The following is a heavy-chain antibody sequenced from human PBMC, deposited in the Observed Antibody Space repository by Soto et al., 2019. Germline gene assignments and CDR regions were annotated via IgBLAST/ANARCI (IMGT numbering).Heavy chain of an antibody. V-gene: IGHV1-46*03. CDR2: INRSGDTT. CDR1: GYTFTSNY. Sequence: QVHLEQSGAEVKKPGASVKVSCKASGYTFTSNYMHWVRQAPGQGLEWMGIINRSGDTTSYAENFQRRVPMTRDTSTSTVYMELSSLRSQDTAVYYSAREVSGSTDDAFDIWRQGTMVTVSS. CDR3: AREVSGSTDDAFDI. D-gene: IGHD1-26*01. J-gene: IGHJ3*02.